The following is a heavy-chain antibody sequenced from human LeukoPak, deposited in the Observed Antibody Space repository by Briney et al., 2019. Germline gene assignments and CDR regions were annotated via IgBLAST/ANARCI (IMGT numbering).Heavy chain of an antibody. CDR2: ISSSSSYI. V-gene: IGHV3-21*01. Sequence: GGSLRLSCAASGFTFSSYSMNWVRQAPGKGLEWVSSISSSSSYIYYADSVKGRFTISRDNAKNSLYLQMNSLRAEDTAVYYCARDRPDYDILTGLHWGQGTLVTVSS. CDR1: GFTFSSYS. D-gene: IGHD3-9*01. CDR3: ARDRPDYDILTGLH. J-gene: IGHJ4*02.